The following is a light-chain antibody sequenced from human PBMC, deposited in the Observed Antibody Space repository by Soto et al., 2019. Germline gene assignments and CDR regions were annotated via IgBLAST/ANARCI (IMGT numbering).Light chain of an antibody. J-gene: IGKJ5*01. V-gene: IGKV1-17*01. Sequence: DIQMTQSPSSLSASVGHRVTITCRASQGIRNDLGWYQQKPGKAPKRLIYAASSLQSGVPSGFSGSGSGTEFTLTISSLEPEDFAVYYCQQRRSWPPTITFGQGTRLEI. CDR3: QQRRSWPPTIT. CDR1: QGIRND. CDR2: AAS.